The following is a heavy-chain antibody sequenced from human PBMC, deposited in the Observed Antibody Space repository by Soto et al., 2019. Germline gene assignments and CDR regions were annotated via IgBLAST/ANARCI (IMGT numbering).Heavy chain of an antibody. CDR3: ASSGPDRYCSMTSGRVFDY. V-gene: IGHV1-8*01. J-gene: IGHJ4*02. D-gene: IGHD2-8*01. CDR1: GYTFTSYD. CDR2: LNPNTGNT. Sequence: QVQLVQSGAEVKKPGASVKVSCQASGYTFTSYDINCVRQAPGQGLEWMGWLNPNTGNTDCAQQFQGRVTMTRNTTRSTSCMELNSLRYEDTAVYYCASSGPDRYCSMTSGRVFDYWGQGTLVNVSA.